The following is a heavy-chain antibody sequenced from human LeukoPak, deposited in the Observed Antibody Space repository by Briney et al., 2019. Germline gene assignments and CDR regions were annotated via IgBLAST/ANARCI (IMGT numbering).Heavy chain of an antibody. CDR3: ARQAYSSGWYTAAY. Sequence: SETLSLTCTVSGGSISSSYWSWIRQPPGKGLEWIASIYDSETTKYNPSLRSRAIISSDTSKNQFSLKLSSVTAADTAVYYCARQAYSSGWYTAAYWGQGTLVTVSS. J-gene: IGHJ4*02. CDR1: GGSISSSY. CDR2: IYDSETT. D-gene: IGHD6-19*01. V-gene: IGHV4-59*08.